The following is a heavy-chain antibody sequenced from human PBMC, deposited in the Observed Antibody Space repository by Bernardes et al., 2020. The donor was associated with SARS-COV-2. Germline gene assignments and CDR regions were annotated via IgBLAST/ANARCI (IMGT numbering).Heavy chain of an antibody. CDR3: AKLPSIQLWAGNNWFDP. CDR2: ISGTGTTK. Sequence: LLRSCAASGFAFGMSAMGWVRQAPGQGLQWVSGISGTGTTKYYADSVKGRFTISRDNSKNTLYLQMNSLRVDDTATYYCAKLPSIQLWAGNNWFDPWGQGIPVTVSS. D-gene: IGHD5-18*01. J-gene: IGHJ5*02. V-gene: IGHV3-23*01. CDR1: GFAFGMSA.